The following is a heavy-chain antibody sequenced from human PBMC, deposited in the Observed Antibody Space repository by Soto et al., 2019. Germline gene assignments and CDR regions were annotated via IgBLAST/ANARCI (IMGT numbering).Heavy chain of an antibody. D-gene: IGHD4-17*01. V-gene: IGHV4-59*01. CDR2: IYYSGST. J-gene: IGHJ4*02. Sequence: SETLSLTCTVSGGSISSYYWIWIRQPPGKGLEWIGYIYYSGSTNYNPSLKSRVTISVDTSKNQFSLKLSSVTAADTAVYYCARDGLDDYGDYALYYWGQGTLVTVSS. CDR1: GGSISSYY. CDR3: ARDGLDDYGDYALYY.